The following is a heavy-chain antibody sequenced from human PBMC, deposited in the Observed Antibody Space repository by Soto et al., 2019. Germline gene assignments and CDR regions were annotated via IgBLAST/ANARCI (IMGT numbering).Heavy chain of an antibody. V-gene: IGHV1-8*01. CDR2: MNPNSGNT. CDR1: GYTFTSYD. J-gene: IGHJ3*02. Sequence: ASVKVSCKACGYTFTSYDINWVRQATGQGLEWMGWMNPNSGNTGYAQKFQGRVTMTRNTSISTAYMELSSLRSEDTAVYYCARGPSPQHFYDILSGYYSSGAFYICAQGTMVTVSS. D-gene: IGHD3-9*01. CDR3: ARGPSPQHFYDILSGYYSSGAFYI.